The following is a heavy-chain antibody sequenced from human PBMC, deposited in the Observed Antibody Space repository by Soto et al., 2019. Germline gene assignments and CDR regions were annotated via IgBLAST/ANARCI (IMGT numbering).Heavy chain of an antibody. CDR2: IKSKTDGGTT. CDR1: GFTFSNAW. D-gene: IGHD5-12*01. J-gene: IGHJ6*02. Sequence: PGGSLRLSCAASGFTFSNAWMSWVRQAPGKGLEWVGRIKSKTDGGTTDYAAPVKGRFTILRDDSKNTLYLQMNSLKTEDTAVYYCTTDFTITGYYYGMDVWGQGTTVTVSS. CDR3: TTDFTITGYYYGMDV. V-gene: IGHV3-15*01.